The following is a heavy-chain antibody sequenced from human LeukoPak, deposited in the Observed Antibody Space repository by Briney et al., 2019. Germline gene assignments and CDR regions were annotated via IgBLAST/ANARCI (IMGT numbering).Heavy chain of an antibody. CDR2: FSFNGEST. CDR3: AKSDDYFDWSYAFDI. CDR1: GFTFSSYA. V-gene: IGHV3-23*01. D-gene: IGHD3-9*01. Sequence: SGGSLRLSCAASGFTFSSYAMTWVRQAPGKGLEWVSSFSFNGESTYYADSAKGRFTISRDNSKNTLYLQMNSLRAEDTAVYYCAKSDDYFDWSYAFDIWGQGTMVTVSS. J-gene: IGHJ3*02.